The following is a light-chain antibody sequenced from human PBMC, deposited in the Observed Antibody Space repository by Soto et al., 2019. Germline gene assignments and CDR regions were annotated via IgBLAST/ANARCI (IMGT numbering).Light chain of an antibody. CDR3: QQYGSSPLT. CDR1: QSVSSSY. Sequence: EIVLTQSPGTLSLSPGERATPSCRASQSVSSSYLAWYQQKPGQAPRLLIYGASSRATGIQDRFSGSGSGTDFTLTISRLEPEDFAVYYCQQYGSSPLTFGGGTKVDIK. CDR2: GAS. J-gene: IGKJ4*01. V-gene: IGKV3-20*01.